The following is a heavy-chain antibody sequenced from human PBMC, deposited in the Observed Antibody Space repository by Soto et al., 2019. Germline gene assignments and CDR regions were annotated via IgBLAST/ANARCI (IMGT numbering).Heavy chain of an antibody. Sequence: GVSLRLSCAASGFTFSSYGMHWVRQAPGKGLEWVAVIWYDGSNKYYADSVKGRFTISRDNSKNTLYLQMNSLRAEDTAVYYCARGARYQLLYSPNDYGMDVWGQETTVTVSS. CDR2: IWYDGSNK. D-gene: IGHD2-2*02. CDR1: GFTFSSYG. V-gene: IGHV3-33*01. J-gene: IGHJ6*02. CDR3: ARGARYQLLYSPNDYGMDV.